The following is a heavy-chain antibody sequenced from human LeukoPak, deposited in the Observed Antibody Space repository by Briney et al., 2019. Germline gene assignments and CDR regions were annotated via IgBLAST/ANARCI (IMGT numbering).Heavy chain of an antibody. V-gene: IGHV1-2*02. CDR2: INPNNGDT. D-gene: IGHD3/OR15-3a*01. CDR3: ARRGYEFSDLDN. J-gene: IGHJ4*02. Sequence: GASVKVSCKASGYTFTGYYMHWVRQAPGQGLEWMGWINPNNGDTNFAQKFQGRVAMTRDTSMNTVHMELSSLRSDDTAVYYCARRGYEFSDLDNWGQGTLVTVSS. CDR1: GYTFTGYY.